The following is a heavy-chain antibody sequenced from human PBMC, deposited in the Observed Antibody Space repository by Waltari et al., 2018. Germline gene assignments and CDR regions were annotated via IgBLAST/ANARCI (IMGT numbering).Heavy chain of an antibody. D-gene: IGHD3-10*01. J-gene: IGHJ5*02. Sequence: QVQLQESGPGLVKPSETLSLTCAVSGYSFSSGYYWGWIRQPPGKGLEWIGSIYHSGSTYYNPSLKSRVTISVDTSKNQFSLKLSSVTAADTAVYYCATITRFRGWFDPWGQGTLVTVSS. CDR1: GYSFSSGYY. CDR3: ATITRFRGWFDP. V-gene: IGHV4-38-2*01. CDR2: IYHSGST.